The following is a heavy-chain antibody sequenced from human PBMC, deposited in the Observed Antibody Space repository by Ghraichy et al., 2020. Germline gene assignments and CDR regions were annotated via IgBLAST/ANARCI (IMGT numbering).Heavy chain of an antibody. CDR1: GYSFTNYW. CDR3: ARPLLGIGPSPTSDDHWYFDL. V-gene: IGHV5-51*01. Sequence: GESLNISCKGSGYSFTNYWIGWVRQMPGKGLEWMGIIYPGDSDTKYSPSFQGQVTISADKSITTAYLQWSSLQASDTAIYYCARPLLGIGPSPTSDDHWYFDLWGRGTLVTVSS. D-gene: IGHD6-13*01. CDR2: IYPGDSDT. J-gene: IGHJ2*01.